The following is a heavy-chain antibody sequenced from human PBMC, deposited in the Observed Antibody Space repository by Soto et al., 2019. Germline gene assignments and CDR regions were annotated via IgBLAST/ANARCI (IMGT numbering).Heavy chain of an antibody. Sequence: SETLSLTCTVSGGSISSSSYYWGWIRQPPGKGLEWIGTIYYSGSTYYNPSLTSRVTISVDTSKNQFSLKLSSVTAADTAVYYCARLRGYSYGQVDYWGQGTLVTVSS. J-gene: IGHJ4*02. V-gene: IGHV4-39*01. CDR3: ARLRGYSYGQVDY. CDR2: IYYSGST. CDR1: GGSISSSSYY. D-gene: IGHD5-18*01.